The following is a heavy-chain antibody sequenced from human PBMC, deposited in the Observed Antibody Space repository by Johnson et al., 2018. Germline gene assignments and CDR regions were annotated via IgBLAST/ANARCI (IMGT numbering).Heavy chain of an antibody. Sequence: QVQLVESGAEVKKPGASVKVSCKASGYTFTSYDINWVRQATGQGLEWMGWMNPNSGNTGYAQKFQDRVTMTRNTSISTAYMELSSLRSKDTAVYYCATTYYYDISGFSEKFDAFDIWGQGTMVTVSS. V-gene: IGHV1-8*01. D-gene: IGHD3-22*01. CDR2: MNPNSGNT. J-gene: IGHJ3*02. CDR1: GYTFTSYD. CDR3: ATTYYYDISGFSEKFDAFDI.